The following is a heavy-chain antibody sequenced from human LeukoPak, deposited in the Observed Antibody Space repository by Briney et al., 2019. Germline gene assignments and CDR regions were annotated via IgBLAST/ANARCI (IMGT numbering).Heavy chain of an antibody. D-gene: IGHD2-2*01. CDR2: VYYSGST. J-gene: IGHJ4*02. CDR1: GGSTNRYY. Sequence: SETLSLTCTVSGGSTNRYYWSWLRQPPGKGLEWIGFVYYSGSTNYNPSLLSRVTISVDTSKNQFSLKLSSVTAADTAVYYCARDVIGYCSSASCYSYFDYWGQGTLVTVTS. CDR3: ARDVIGYCSSASCYSYFDY. V-gene: IGHV4-59*01.